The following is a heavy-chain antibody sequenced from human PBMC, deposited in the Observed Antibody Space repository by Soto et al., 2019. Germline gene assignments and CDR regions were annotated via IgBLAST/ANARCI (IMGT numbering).Heavy chain of an antibody. CDR2: IYYSGST. V-gene: IGHV4-31*03. CDR1: GGSISSGGYY. Sequence: QAQLQESGPGLVKPSQILSLTCTVSGGSISSGGYYWSWIRQHPGKGLEWIGYIYYSGSTYYNPSLKSRVTRSVDTSKNQFSLKLSSVTAADTAVYYCAREWRDYYFDYWGQGTLVTVSS. CDR3: AREWRDYYFDY. J-gene: IGHJ4*02.